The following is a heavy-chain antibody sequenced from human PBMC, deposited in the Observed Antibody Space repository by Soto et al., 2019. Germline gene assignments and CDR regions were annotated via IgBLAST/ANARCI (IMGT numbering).Heavy chain of an antibody. CDR3: ARDGGEQRVHLKDAFDI. V-gene: IGHV3-21*01. Sequence: EVQLVESGGGLVKPGGSLRLSCAASGFTFSSYSMNWVRQAPGKGLEWVLSISSSSSYIYYADSMKGRFTISSDNAKNSLYLQMNSLRAEDTAVYYCARDGGEQRVHLKDAFDIWGQGTMVTVSS. CDR1: GFTFSSYS. D-gene: IGHD6-6*01. J-gene: IGHJ3*02. CDR2: ISSSSSYI.